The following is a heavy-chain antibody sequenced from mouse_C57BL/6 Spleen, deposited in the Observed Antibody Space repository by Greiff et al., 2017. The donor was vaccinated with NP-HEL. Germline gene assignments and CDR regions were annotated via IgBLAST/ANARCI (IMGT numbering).Heavy chain of an antibody. Sequence: QVQLQQPGTELVKPGASVKLSCKASGYTFTSYWMHWVKQRPGQGLEWIGNINPSNGGTNYNEKFKSKATLTVDKSSSTAYMQLSSLTSEDSAVYYCARVGSSCGDWYFDVWGTGTTVTVSS. CDR1: GYTFTSYW. CDR3: ARVGSSCGDWYFDV. J-gene: IGHJ1*03. CDR2: INPSNGGT. V-gene: IGHV1-53*01. D-gene: IGHD1-1*01.